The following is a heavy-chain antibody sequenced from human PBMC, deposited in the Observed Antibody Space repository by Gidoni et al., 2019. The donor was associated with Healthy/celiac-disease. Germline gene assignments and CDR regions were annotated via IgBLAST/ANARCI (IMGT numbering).Heavy chain of an antibody. CDR1: GYTFTGYY. CDR2: INPNSGGT. J-gene: IGHJ6*03. D-gene: IGHD2-15*01. Sequence: QVQLVQSGAEVKKPGASVKVSCKASGYTFTGYYMHWVRQAPGQGLEWMGWINPNSGGTNYAQKFQGWVTMTRDTSISTAYMELSRLRSDDTAVYYCARGNQGYCSGGSCYQNGYYYYYYMDVWGKGTTVTVSS. V-gene: IGHV1-2*04. CDR3: ARGNQGYCSGGSCYQNGYYYYYYMDV.